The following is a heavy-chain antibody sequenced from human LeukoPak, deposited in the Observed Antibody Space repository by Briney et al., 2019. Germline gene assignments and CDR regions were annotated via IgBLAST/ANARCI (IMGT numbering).Heavy chain of an antibody. D-gene: IGHD1-14*01. CDR3: AKDIRQTYYYYYGMDV. CDR2: ISYDGSNK. J-gene: IGHJ6*02. V-gene: IGHV3-30*18. CDR1: GFTFSSYG. Sequence: PGGSLRLSCAASGFTFSSYGMHWVRQAPGKGLEWVAVISYDGSNKYYADSVKGRFTISRDNAKNSLYLQMNSLRAEDTALYYCAKDIRQTYYYYYGMDVWGQGTTVTVSS.